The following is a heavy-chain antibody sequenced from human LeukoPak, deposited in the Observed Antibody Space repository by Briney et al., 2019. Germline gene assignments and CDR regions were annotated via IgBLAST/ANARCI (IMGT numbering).Heavy chain of an antibody. Sequence: GGSLRLSCAASGFTFSSYGMHWVRQAPGKGLEWVAVIPYDGSNKYYADSVKGRFTISRDNSKNTLYLQMNSLRAEDTAVYYCAKDSGVHYFDYWGQGTLVTVSS. CDR2: IPYDGSNK. CDR1: GFTFSSYG. CDR3: AKDSGVHYFDY. V-gene: IGHV3-30*18. D-gene: IGHD3-10*01. J-gene: IGHJ4*02.